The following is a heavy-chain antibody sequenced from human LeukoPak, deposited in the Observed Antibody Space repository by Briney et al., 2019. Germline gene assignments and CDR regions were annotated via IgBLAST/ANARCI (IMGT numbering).Heavy chain of an antibody. CDR2: IYTSGST. V-gene: IGHV4-4*07. J-gene: IGHJ4*02. D-gene: IGHD3-10*01. CDR3: ARVWFGEFVDY. Sequence: PSETLSLTCTVSGGSISSYYWSWIRQPAGKGLDWIGRIYTSGSTNYNPSLKSRVTMSVDPSKNQFSLKLSSVTAADTAVYYCARVWFGEFVDYWGQGTLVTVSS. CDR1: GGSISSYY.